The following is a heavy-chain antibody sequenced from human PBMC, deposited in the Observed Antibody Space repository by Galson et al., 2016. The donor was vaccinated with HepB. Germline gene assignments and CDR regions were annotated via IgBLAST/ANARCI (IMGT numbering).Heavy chain of an antibody. CDR2: IYYSGST. V-gene: IGHV4-30-4*01. CDR3: ARATDYGDTYYFDY. D-gene: IGHD4-17*01. Sequence: TLSLTCTVSGGSISSGDYYWNWIRQPPGKGLEWIGYIYYSGSTYYNPSLKSRVAISLDTSKIQFSLKLGSVTAADTAVYYCARATDYGDTYYFDYWGQGTLVTVSS. CDR1: GGSISSGDYY. J-gene: IGHJ4*02.